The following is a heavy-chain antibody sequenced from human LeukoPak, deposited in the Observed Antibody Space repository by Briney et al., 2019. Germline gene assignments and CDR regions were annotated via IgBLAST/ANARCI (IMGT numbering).Heavy chain of an antibody. D-gene: IGHD6-13*01. J-gene: IGHJ4*02. CDR3: ARGDSTSFPYFDY. V-gene: IGHV4-61*09. CDR1: GGSISSGSYY. CDR2: IYPSGST. Sequence: SETLSLTCTVSGGSISSGSYYWSWIRLSAGKGLEWIGHIYPSGSTNYNPSLKSRVTISVDTSKNQFSLQLSSVTAADTAVYYCARGDSTSFPYFDYWGQGTLVTVSS.